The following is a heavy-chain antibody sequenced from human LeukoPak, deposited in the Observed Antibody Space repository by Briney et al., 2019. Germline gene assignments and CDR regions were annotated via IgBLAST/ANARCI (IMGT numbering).Heavy chain of an antibody. CDR2: IYTSGRT. J-gene: IGHJ4*02. V-gene: IGHV4-61*02. CDR1: GGSISSGNYY. D-gene: IGHD4-11*01. Sequence: SETPSLTCTVSGGSISSGNYYWSWIRQPAGKGLEWIGRIYTSGRTNYNPSLKSRLTISVDTSKNQLSLKLSSVTAADTAVYYCARGMTVFDYWGQGTLVTVSS. CDR3: ARGMTVFDY.